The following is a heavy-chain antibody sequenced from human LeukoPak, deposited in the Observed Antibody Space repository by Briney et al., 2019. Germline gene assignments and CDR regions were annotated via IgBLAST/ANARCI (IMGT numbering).Heavy chain of an antibody. D-gene: IGHD6-6*01. J-gene: IGHJ5*02. Sequence: SETLSFTSTVSSGSISSYYWRWIRQPPGKELEGFGYIYYSGSTNYNPSLKSRVTKSVDTSKNQFSLKLSSVTAADTAVYYCARGYSSSPINWFDPWGQGTLVTVSS. CDR1: SGSISSYY. V-gene: IGHV4-59*01. CDR3: ARGYSSSPINWFDP. CDR2: IYYSGST.